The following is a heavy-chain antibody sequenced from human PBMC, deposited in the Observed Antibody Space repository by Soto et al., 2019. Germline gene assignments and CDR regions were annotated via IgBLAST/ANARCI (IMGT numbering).Heavy chain of an antibody. V-gene: IGHV3-23*01. D-gene: IGHD6-13*01. CDR3: ARDRWMTAAGHVDY. CDR2: IGDTGGST. Sequence: EVQLLESGGGLVQPGGSLRLSCAASGFTFRIYAMSWVRQAPGKGLEWVSTIGDTGGSTFYADSVKGLFTISRDNSKNTLYLQMNSVRAEDTAVYYCARDRWMTAAGHVDYWGQGTLVTVSS. CDR1: GFTFRIYA. J-gene: IGHJ4*02.